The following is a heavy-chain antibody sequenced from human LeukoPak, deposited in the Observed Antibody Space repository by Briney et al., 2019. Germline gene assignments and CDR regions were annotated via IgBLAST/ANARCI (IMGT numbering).Heavy chain of an antibody. CDR1: GFTFSNAW. D-gene: IGHD6-13*01. CDR3: ARGSPRSSWYLRPRSQYGMDV. CDR2: INHSGST. Sequence: GSLRLSCAASGFTFSNAWMSWVRQAPGKGLEWIGEINHSGSTNYNPSLKSRVTISVDTSKNQFSLKLSSVTAADTAVYYCARGSPRSSWYLRPRSQYGMDVWGQGTTVTVSS. J-gene: IGHJ6*02. V-gene: IGHV4-34*01.